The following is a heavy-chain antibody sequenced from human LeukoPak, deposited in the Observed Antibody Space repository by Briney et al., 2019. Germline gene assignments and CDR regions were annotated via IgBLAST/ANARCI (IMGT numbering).Heavy chain of an antibody. CDR2: ISYHGSNK. D-gene: IGHD2-21*02. CDR1: GFTFCSYG. V-gene: IGHV3-30*18. Sequence: GGSLRLSCAAAGFTFCSYGMHWVRQAPGRGLEGVAVISYHGSNKYYADSVKGRFTISRDNSKSTLSLQMNSLRTEDTAMYYCAKDFFHNPGGDCGADCPRLNNWFDPWGQGTLVTVSS. CDR3: AKDFFHNPGGDCGADCPRLNNWFDP. J-gene: IGHJ5*02.